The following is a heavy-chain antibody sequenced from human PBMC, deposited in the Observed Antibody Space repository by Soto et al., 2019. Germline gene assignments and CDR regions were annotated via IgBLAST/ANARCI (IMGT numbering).Heavy chain of an antibody. D-gene: IGHD3-16*02. CDR3: ARGKLSDYVWGSYRYHFDY. V-gene: IGHV4-34*01. Sequence: SETLSLTCAVYGRSFSGYYLSWIRQPPGKGLEWIGEINHSGSTNYNPSLKSRVTISVDTSKNQFSLKLSSVTAADTAVYYCARGKLSDYVWGSYRYHFDYWGQGTVVTVYS. J-gene: IGHJ4*02. CDR2: INHSGST. CDR1: GRSFSGYY.